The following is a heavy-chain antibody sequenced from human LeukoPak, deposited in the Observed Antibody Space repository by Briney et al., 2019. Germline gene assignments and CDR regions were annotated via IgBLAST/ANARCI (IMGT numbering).Heavy chain of an antibody. CDR3: AREVKVRYFDPNRSYYYIYYMDV. CDR2: ISYDGSNK. Sequence: GGSLRLSCAASGFTFSSYAMHWVRQAPGKGLEWVAVISYDGSNKYYADSVKGRFTISRDNSKNTLYLQMNSLTAEDTAVYYCAREVKVRYFDPNRSYYYIYYMDVWGKGTTVTVS. V-gene: IGHV3-30*04. CDR1: GFTFSSYA. J-gene: IGHJ6*03. D-gene: IGHD3-9*01.